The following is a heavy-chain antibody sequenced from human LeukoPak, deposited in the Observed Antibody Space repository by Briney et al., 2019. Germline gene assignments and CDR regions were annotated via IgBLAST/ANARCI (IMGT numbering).Heavy chain of an antibody. CDR3: AKDRGYSSSWTLGMDV. CDR2: ISGSGGRT. J-gene: IGHJ6*02. Sequence: RGSLRLSCAASGFTFSSYAMSWVRQAPGKGLEWVSAISGSGGRTYYADSVQGRFPLSRGNSKDTLHLQMKIRRPEKTAVYCCAKDRGYSSSWTLGMDVWGQGTTVTVSS. CDR1: GFTFSSYA. D-gene: IGHD6-13*01. V-gene: IGHV3-23*01.